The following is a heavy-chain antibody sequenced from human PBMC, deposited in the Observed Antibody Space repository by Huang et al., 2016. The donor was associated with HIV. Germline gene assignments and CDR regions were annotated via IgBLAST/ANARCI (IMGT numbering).Heavy chain of an antibody. J-gene: IGHJ4*02. CDR2: IIPSFGAA. Sequence: QVQLVQSGAEVKKPGSSVKVSCKASGDAFNKYTISWLRQAHGQGLEWRGGIIPSFGAANYAKKFQGRITITADESTSTAYMELSSLRSDDTAVYYCARGETGDPLFVYWGQGTLVTVSS. D-gene: IGHD7-27*01. CDR3: ARGETGDPLFVY. V-gene: IGHV1-69*12. CDR1: GDAFNKYT.